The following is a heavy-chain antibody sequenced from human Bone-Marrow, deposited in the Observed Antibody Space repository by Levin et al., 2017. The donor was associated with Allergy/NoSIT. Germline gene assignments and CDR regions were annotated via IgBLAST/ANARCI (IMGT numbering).Heavy chain of an antibody. V-gene: IGHV3-74*01. D-gene: IGHD3-22*01. Sequence: GGSLRLSCAASGFTFNMYLMHWVRQVPGKGLVWVSRINSDASSTSYADSVKGRFSISRDNAKNTVYLQMNSLRAEDTAVYYCARVVRYDTNNFYRWWGAFDIWGQGTKLTVSS. CDR1: GFTFNMYL. CDR2: INSDASST. J-gene: IGHJ3*02. CDR3: ARVVRYDTNNFYRWWGAFDI.